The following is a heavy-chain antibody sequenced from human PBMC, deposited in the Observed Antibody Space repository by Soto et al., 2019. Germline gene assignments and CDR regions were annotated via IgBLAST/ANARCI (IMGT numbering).Heavy chain of an antibody. CDR1: GFTFSNSA. CDR2: IRTTGTST. V-gene: IGHV3-23*01. D-gene: IGHD3-16*02. J-gene: IGHJ1*01. CDR3: AKGGDVWGSYHAGFQL. Sequence: EVQLLDSGGGLLQPGGSLRLSCAASGFTFSNSAMSWVRQAPGKGLQWVSVIRTTGTSTYDADSVKGRFTVSRDNSYNTVFLQMNSLGPDDTAVYYCAKGGDVWGSYHAGFQLWGQGTLVIVSS.